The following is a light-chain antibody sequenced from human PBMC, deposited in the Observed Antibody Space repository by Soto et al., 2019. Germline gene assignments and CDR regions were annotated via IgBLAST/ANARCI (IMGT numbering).Light chain of an antibody. Sequence: DIQMTQSPSSLSASVGDRVTIACQATQDIHSFLAWYQQKPGKAPKFLIFDASNLERGVPSRFSGSGSGTDFTFTISSLQPEAIATYFCQQYDSLPLTFGGGTKVEV. J-gene: IGKJ4*01. CDR3: QQYDSLPLT. CDR1: QDIHSF. V-gene: IGKV1-33*01. CDR2: DAS.